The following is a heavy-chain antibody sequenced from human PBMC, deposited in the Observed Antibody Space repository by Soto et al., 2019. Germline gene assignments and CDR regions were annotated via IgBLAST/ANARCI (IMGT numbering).Heavy chain of an antibody. CDR1: GGSISSYY. V-gene: IGHV4-59*08. J-gene: IGHJ6*02. Sequence: SETLSLTCTVSGGSISSYYWSWIRQPPGKGLEWIGYIYYSGSTNYNPSLKSRVTISVDTSKNQFSLKLSSVTAADTAVYYCAAADYYYYGMDVWGQGTTVTVS. CDR3: AAADYYYYGMDV. CDR2: IYYSGST.